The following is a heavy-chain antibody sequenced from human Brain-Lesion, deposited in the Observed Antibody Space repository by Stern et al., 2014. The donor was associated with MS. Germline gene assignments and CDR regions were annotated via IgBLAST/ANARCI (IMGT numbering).Heavy chain of an antibody. Sequence: EVQLGESGGGLVQPGGSLRLSCAASGFTFSNSWMHWVRQAPGKGLVWVSRINRDGSTTTYADSVKGRFTISRDNAKNTLYLQMSSLRAEDTAVYYCTILSGPYDHWGQGTLVTVSS. CDR1: GFTFSNSW. D-gene: IGHD3-10*01. V-gene: IGHV3-74*02. J-gene: IGHJ4*02. CDR3: TILSGPYDH. CDR2: INRDGSTT.